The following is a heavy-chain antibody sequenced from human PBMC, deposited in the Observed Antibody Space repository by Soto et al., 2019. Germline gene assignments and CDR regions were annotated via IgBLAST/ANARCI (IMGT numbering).Heavy chain of an antibody. CDR3: ARDLSRTVAGTETLMDV. V-gene: IGHV1-18*04. Sequence: ASVKVSCKASGYTFTSYGISWVRQAPGQGLEGMGWISAYNGNTNYAQKLQGRVTMTTDTSTSTAYMELRSLRSDDTAVYYCARDLSRTVAGTETLMDVWGQGTTVTVSS. CDR1: GYTFTSYG. J-gene: IGHJ6*02. CDR2: ISAYNGNT. D-gene: IGHD6-19*01.